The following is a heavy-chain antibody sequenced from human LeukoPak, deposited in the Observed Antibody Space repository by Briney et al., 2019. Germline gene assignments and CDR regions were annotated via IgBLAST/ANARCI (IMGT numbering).Heavy chain of an antibody. V-gene: IGHV3-30-3*01. Sequence: GRSLRLSCVASGFTFSSYAMHWVRQAPGKGLEWVAVISYDGSNKYYADSVKGRFTISRDNSKNTLYLQMNSLRAEDTAVYYCARDLCTELLQECYFDYWGQGTLVTVSS. CDR2: ISYDGSNK. CDR3: ARDLCTELLQECYFDY. D-gene: IGHD1-26*01. J-gene: IGHJ4*02. CDR1: GFTFSSYA.